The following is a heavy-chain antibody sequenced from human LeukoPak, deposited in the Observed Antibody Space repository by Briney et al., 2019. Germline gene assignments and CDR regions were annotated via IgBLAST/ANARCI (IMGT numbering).Heavy chain of an antibody. CDR2: IYSGGST. CDR1: GFTVSSNY. V-gene: IGHV3-53*01. J-gene: IGHJ6*03. Sequence: HGGSLRLSCVASGFTVSSNYMSWVRQAPGKGLEWVSVIYSGGSTYYADSVKGRFTISRDNSKNTLYLQMNSLRAEDTAVYYCASGSGSYRTPYYYMDVWGTGTTVTVSS. CDR3: ASGSGSYRTPYYYMDV. D-gene: IGHD3-10*01.